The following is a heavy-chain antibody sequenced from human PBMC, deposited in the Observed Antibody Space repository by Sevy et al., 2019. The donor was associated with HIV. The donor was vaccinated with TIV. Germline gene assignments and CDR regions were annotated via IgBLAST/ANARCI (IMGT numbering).Heavy chain of an antibody. J-gene: IGHJ6*02. CDR2: IYHSGNT. CDR1: GGSITSHNW. CDR3: ARDLKESDYYGMDV. Sequence: SETLSLTCAVSGGSITSHNWWSWVRQPPGNGLEWIVEIYHSGNTNYNPSLESRVTISVDKSNNQFSLKLSSVTAADTAVYYCARDLKESDYYGMDVWGQGTTVTVSS. V-gene: IGHV4-4*02.